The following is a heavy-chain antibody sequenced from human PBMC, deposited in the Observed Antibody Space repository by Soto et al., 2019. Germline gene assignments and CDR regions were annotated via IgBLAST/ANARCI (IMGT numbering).Heavy chain of an antibody. CDR1: GYTFTGYY. J-gene: IGHJ6*01. CDR2: INPNSGGT. V-gene: IGHV1-2*04. CDR3: AGGAAATYNYYGLDV. Sequence: ASVKVSCKASGYTFTGYYMHWVRQAPGQGLEWMGWINPNSGGTNYAQKFQGWVTMTRDTSISTAYMELSRLRSDDTAVYYCAGGAAATYNYYGLDVWEQGRRVT. D-gene: IGHD6-13*01.